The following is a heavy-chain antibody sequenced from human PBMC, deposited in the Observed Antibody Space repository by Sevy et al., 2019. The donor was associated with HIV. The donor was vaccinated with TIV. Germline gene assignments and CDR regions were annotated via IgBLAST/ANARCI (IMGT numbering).Heavy chain of an antibody. CDR2: IYYSGST. V-gene: IGHV4-30-4*01. D-gene: IGHD1-26*01. Sequence: SETLSLTCTVSGGSISSGDYYWSWIRQPPGKGLEWIGYIYYSGSTYYHPSLKSRVTISVDTSKNKFSLKLRSVTAADTAVYYWASLYRLGSELWFDPWGQGTLVTVSS. J-gene: IGHJ5*02. CDR3: ASLYRLGSELWFDP. CDR1: GGSISSGDYY.